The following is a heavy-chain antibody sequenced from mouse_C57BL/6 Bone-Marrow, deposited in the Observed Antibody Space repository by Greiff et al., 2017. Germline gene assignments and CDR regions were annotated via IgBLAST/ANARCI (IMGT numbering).Heavy chain of an antibody. CDR2: IWSGGST. CDR3: ARSGPWFAY. Sequence: VKLQESGPGLVQPSQSLSITCTVSGFSLTSYGVHWVRQSPGKGLEWLGVIWSGGSTDYNAAFISRLSISKDNSKSQVFFKMNSLQAADTAIYYCARSGPWFAYWGQGTLVTVSA. J-gene: IGHJ3*01. V-gene: IGHV2-2*01. CDR1: GFSLTSYG.